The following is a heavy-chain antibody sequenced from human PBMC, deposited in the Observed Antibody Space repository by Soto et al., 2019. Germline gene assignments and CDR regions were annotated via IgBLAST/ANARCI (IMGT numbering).Heavy chain of an antibody. D-gene: IGHD6-19*01. V-gene: IGHV4-4*02. CDR1: GDSISTNKW. Sequence: KASETLSLTCAVSGDSISTNKWWSWVRQPPGKGLEWIGEVYHNGLTNYNASLKSRVTMSVDTSKNQFSLKLTSVTAADTAIYYCARDVAVPGESDRFDYWGQGTLVTVSS. CDR3: ARDVAVPGESDRFDY. CDR2: VYHNGLT. J-gene: IGHJ4*02.